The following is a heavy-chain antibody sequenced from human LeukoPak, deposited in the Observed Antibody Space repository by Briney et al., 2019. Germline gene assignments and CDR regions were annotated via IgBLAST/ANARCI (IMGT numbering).Heavy chain of an antibody. J-gene: IGHJ4*02. CDR3: ARAHDSSGLDY. Sequence: GESLKISCKGSGYSFTSYWIGWLRQMPGKGLEWMGIIYPGDSKTNSNPSFEGQVTISADKSISTSSLQGSSLKASDTAMYYCARAHDSSGLDYWGEGTLVTVSS. V-gene: IGHV5-51*01. D-gene: IGHD3-22*01. CDR1: GYSFTSYW. CDR2: IYPGDSKT.